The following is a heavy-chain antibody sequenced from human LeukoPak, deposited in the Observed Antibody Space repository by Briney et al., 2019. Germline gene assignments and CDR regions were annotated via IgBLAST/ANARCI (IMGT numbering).Heavy chain of an antibody. V-gene: IGHV3-53*01. J-gene: IGHJ3*02. CDR3: AREIGQLGGAFDI. CDR2: IYGGHSA. CDR1: GFTNSTVY. Sequence: PGGSLRLSCAASGFTNSTVYMTWVRQAPGKGLEWVSVIYGGHSAYYADSVKDRFTISRDNPKNTLNLQMNSLRAEDTAVYYCAREIGQLGGAFDIWGQGTMVTVSS. D-gene: IGHD7-27*01.